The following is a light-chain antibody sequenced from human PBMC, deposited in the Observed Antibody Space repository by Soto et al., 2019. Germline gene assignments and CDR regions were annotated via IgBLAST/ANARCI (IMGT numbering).Light chain of an antibody. J-gene: IGKJ2*01. CDR2: AAS. CDR1: QSINTY. Sequence: EVVLTQSPATLSSSPGASVTLSCRASQSINTYLAWYQQKPGQAPRLLIYAASSSATGVPGRFSGSGSGTEFTLTISRLESEDFAVYYCQHYGNSPYTFGQETKLEI. V-gene: IGKV3-20*01. CDR3: QHYGNSPYT.